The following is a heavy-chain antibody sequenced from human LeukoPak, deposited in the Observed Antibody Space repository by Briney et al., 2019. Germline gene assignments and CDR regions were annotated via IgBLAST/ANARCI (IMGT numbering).Heavy chain of an antibody. CDR3: ARHAVYAGSGWAFDY. CDR1: GGSISSYY. J-gene: IGHJ4*02. D-gene: IGHD6-19*01. V-gene: IGHV4-59*08. Sequence: SETLSLTCTVSGGSISSYYWSWIRQPPGEGLEWIGYIYYSGSTNYNPSLKSRVTISVDTSENQFSLKLSSVTAADTAVYYCARHAVYAGSGWAFDYWGQGTLVTVSS. CDR2: IYYSGST.